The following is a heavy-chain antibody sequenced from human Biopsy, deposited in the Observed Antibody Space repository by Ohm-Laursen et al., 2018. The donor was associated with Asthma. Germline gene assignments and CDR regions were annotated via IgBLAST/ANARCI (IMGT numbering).Heavy chain of an antibody. CDR3: AGFCSGGNCPDH. CDR2: IHYSGST. J-gene: IGHJ4*02. Sequence: SDTLSFTCPVSGVSIRSYYWTWIRQPPGKGLEWIGNIHYSGSTYSNPSLKSRVTISVDTSKKQISLRLSSVIAADTAVYYCAGFCSGGNCPDHWGQGTLVTVSS. CDR1: GVSIRSYY. D-gene: IGHD2-15*01. V-gene: IGHV4-59*07.